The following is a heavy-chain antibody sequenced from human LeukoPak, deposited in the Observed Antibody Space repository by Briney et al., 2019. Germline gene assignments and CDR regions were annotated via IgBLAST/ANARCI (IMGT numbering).Heavy chain of an antibody. D-gene: IGHD3-3*01. CDR2: INHSGST. CDR3: ARRGSITIFGVVHNWFDP. CDR1: GGSFSGYY. Sequence: PSETLSLTCAVYGGSFSGYYWSWIRQPPGKGLEWIGEINHSGSTNYNPSLKSRVTISVDTSKNQFSLKLSSVTAADTAVYYCARRGSITIFGVVHNWFDPWGQGTPVTVSS. V-gene: IGHV4-34*01. J-gene: IGHJ5*02.